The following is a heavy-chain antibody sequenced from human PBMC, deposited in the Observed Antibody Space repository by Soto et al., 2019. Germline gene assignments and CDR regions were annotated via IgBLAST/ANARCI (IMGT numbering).Heavy chain of an antibody. J-gene: IGHJ4*02. CDR3: AKDRSRITMIVVVIPSPKSFDY. V-gene: IGHV3-23*01. Sequence: GGSLRLSCAASGFTFSSYAMSWVRQAPGKGLEWVSAISGSGGSTYYADSVKGRFTISRDNSKNTLYLQMNSLRAEDTAVYYCAKDRSRITMIVVVIPSPKSFDYWGQGTLVTVSS. D-gene: IGHD3-22*01. CDR2: ISGSGGST. CDR1: GFTFSSYA.